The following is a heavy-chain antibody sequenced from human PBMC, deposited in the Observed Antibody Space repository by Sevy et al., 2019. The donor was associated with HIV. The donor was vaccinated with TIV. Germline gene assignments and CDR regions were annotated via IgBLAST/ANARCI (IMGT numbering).Heavy chain of an antibody. V-gene: IGHV3-53*01. Sequence: GGSLRLSCAASGFGLNGNAMSWVRQAPGKGLEWVSVIYIGGTTYYADSVKGRFTISRDNSKNTVYLQMNSLRAEDTVVYYCARGKHVSDYYGSFDYWGQGTLVTVSS. J-gene: IGHJ4*02. D-gene: IGHD4-17*01. CDR3: ARGKHVSDYYGSFDY. CDR2: IYIGGTT. CDR1: GFGLNGNA.